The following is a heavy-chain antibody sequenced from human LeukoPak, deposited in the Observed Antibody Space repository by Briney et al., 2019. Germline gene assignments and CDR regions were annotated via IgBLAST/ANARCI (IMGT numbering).Heavy chain of an antibody. CDR1: GFTFSSYW. V-gene: IGHV3-7*01. Sequence: PGGSLRLSCAASGFTFSSYWMSWVRQAPGKGLEWVANIKQDGSEKYYVDSVTGRFTISRDNAKNSLFLQMNSLRAEDTAVYYCARFYGGKYFDYWGQGTLVTASS. CDR2: IKQDGSEK. J-gene: IGHJ4*02. CDR3: ARFYGGKYFDY. D-gene: IGHD4-23*01.